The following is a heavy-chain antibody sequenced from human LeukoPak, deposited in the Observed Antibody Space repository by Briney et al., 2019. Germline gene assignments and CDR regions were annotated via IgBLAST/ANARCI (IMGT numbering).Heavy chain of an antibody. D-gene: IGHD5-12*01. V-gene: IGHV3-23*01. CDR2: ISGSGGST. CDR3: AKDRRYSGYGIFDY. CDR1: GFTFSSYA. Sequence: GGSLRLSCAASGFTFSSYAMSWVRQAPGKGLEWVSAISGSGGSTYYADSVKGRFTISRDNSKNTLYLQMNSLRADDTALYYCAKDRRYSGYGIFDYWGQGTLVTVSS. J-gene: IGHJ4*02.